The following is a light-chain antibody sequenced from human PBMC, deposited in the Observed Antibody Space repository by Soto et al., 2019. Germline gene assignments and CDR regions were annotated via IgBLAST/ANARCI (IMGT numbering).Light chain of an antibody. Sequence: DVVMTQSPLSLPVTLGQPASISCRSSQSLVYSDGNTYLNWFQQRPGQSPRRLIYKVSNRDSGVPDRLSGGGSGTDFTLKISRVEAEDVGFYYWMQGTHWPPITFGQGTRLEIK. CDR3: MQGTHWPPIT. V-gene: IGKV2-30*01. CDR2: KVS. J-gene: IGKJ5*01. CDR1: QSLVYSDGNTY.